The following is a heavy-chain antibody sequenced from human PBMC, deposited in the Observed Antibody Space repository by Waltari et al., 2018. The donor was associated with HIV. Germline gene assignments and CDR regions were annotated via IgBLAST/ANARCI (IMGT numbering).Heavy chain of an antibody. CDR1: GGSISSYY. D-gene: IGHD3-22*01. J-gene: IGHJ4*02. CDR2: IYYSGST. V-gene: IGHV4-59*01. Sequence: QVQLQESGPGLVKPSETLSLTCTVSGGSISSYYWSWIRQPPGKGLEWIEYIYYSGSTNYNPTLESGGTISVDTSKNQFSLKLTSVTAADTAVYYCARSYYDSSGYHLFDYWGQGTLVTVSS. CDR3: ARSYYDSSGYHLFDY.